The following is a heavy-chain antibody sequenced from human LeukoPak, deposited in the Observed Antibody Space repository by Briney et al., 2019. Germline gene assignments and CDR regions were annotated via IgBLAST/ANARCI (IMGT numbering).Heavy chain of an antibody. V-gene: IGHV3-15*01. CDR2: IKSKTGGGTT. CDR1: GLTFSYTW. D-gene: IGHD2-15*01. J-gene: IGHJ4*02. Sequence: GGSLRLSCAASGLTFSYTWMTWVRQAPGKGLEWVGRIKSKTGGGTTDYAAPVKGRFTISRDDSKNTLYLQMNSLKTEDTAVYYCTSCTGGSCYVSVYWSQGTLATVSA. CDR3: TSCTGGSCYVSVY.